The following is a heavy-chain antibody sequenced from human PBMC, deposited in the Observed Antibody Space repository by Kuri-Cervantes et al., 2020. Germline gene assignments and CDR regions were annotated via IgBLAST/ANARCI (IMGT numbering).Heavy chain of an antibody. CDR1: GFSRSTRGVA. J-gene: IGHJ4*02. CDR3: ARDILTGDDNFDY. Sequence: SCPTLGKPTQTLTLTCPFSGFSRSTRGVAMGWIRQPPGKAPEWLALIYWDDDKRYSPSLKGRLTITKETSKNHVVLTMTNMDPVDTATYYCARDILTGDDNFDYWGQGTLATVSS. CDR2: IYWDDDK. D-gene: IGHD3-9*01. V-gene: IGHV2-5*02.